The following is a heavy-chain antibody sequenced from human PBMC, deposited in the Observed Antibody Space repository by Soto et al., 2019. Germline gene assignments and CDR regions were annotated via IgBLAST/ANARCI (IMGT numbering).Heavy chain of an antibody. J-gene: IGHJ5*02. CDR1: GGSISSYY. V-gene: IGHV4-59*01. CDR3: ARVYHRCDGHLKAINCFDP. Sequence: PSETLSLTCTVSGGSISSYYWSWIRQPPGKGLEWIGYIYYSGSTNYNPSLKSRVTISVDTSKNQFSLKLSSVTAADTAVYYCARVYHRCDGHLKAINCFDPWGQGTLVTVSS. D-gene: IGHD3-9*01. CDR2: IYYSGST.